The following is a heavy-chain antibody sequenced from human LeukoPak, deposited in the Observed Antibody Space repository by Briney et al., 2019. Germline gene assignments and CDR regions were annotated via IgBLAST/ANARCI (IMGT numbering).Heavy chain of an antibody. CDR3: ASRAGMGREGFDY. CDR2: IYTSGSN. V-gene: IGHV4-4*09. Sequence: SETLSLTCTVSGGSIRSYYWSWIRQPPGKGLEGIGYIYTSGSNNYNPSLKSRVTISVDPSKNQFSLKLSSVAAVDTAVYYCASRAGMGREGFDYWGQGTLVTVSS. CDR1: GGSIRSYY. D-gene: IGHD5-18*01. J-gene: IGHJ4*02.